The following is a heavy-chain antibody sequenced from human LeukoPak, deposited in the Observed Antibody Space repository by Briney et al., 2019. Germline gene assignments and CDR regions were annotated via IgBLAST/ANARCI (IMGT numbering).Heavy chain of an antibody. Sequence: PGGSLRLSCAASGFTFSSYSMNWVRQAPGKGLEWVSYISSSSSTIYYADSVKGRFTISRDNAKNSLYLQMNSLRAEDTAVYYCARTPTDYYSSGSSQDAYYFDYWGQGTLVTVSS. CDR1: GFTFSSYS. D-gene: IGHD3-10*01. CDR2: ISSSSSTI. J-gene: IGHJ4*02. CDR3: ARTPTDYYSSGSSQDAYYFDY. V-gene: IGHV3-48*01.